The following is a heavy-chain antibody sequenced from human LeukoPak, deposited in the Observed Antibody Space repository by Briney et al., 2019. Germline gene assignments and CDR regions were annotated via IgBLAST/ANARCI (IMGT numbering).Heavy chain of an antibody. CDR1: GGSISRYY. Sequence: SDTLSLPCTVSGGSISRYYWNWIRQPAGKGLEWIGRIPTTGSTNYNPSLKSRLTMSVDTSKNQFSLRLSSVGAADTAVYYCAREYSSSAGRTFDYWGQGTLVTVSS. CDR3: AREYSSSAGRTFDY. V-gene: IGHV4-4*07. J-gene: IGHJ4*02. CDR2: IPTTGST. D-gene: IGHD6-6*01.